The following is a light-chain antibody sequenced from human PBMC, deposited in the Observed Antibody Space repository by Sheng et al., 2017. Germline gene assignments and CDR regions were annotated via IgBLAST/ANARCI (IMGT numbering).Light chain of an antibody. CDR3: LQHNTDPPT. CDR2: AAS. J-gene: IGKJ1*01. Sequence: DIQMTQSPSSVSASVGDRVTITCRASQDINSWLAWYQQEPGKAPMRLIYAASTLQSGVPSRFSGSGSGTEFTLTISSLQPEDFATYFCLQHNTDPPTFGQGTTVDIK. V-gene: IGKV1-17*03. CDR1: QDINSW.